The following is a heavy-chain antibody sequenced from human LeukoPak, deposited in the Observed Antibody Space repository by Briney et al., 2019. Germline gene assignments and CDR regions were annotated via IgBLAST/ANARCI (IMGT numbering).Heavy chain of an antibody. Sequence: ASVKVSCKASGYTFTSYAMHWVRQAPGQRLEWMGWINAGNGNTKYSQKFQGRVTITRDTSASTAYMELSSLRSEDTAVYYCARVKIQYYYDSSGYYPDYWGQGTLVTVSS. D-gene: IGHD3-22*01. CDR1: GYTFTSYA. J-gene: IGHJ4*02. V-gene: IGHV1-3*01. CDR2: INAGNGNT. CDR3: ARVKIQYYYDSSGYYPDY.